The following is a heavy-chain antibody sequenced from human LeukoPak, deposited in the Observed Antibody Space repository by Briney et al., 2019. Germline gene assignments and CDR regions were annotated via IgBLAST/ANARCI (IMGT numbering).Heavy chain of an antibody. V-gene: IGHV4-59*01. CDR2: IYSSGST. D-gene: IGHD2-2*01. CDR3: VREGSTNILDY. Sequence: SETLSLTCTVSGGSISSYYWSWIRQPPGKGLEWIGYIYSSGSTNYNPSLKSRVTISVDTSKNQFSLKLSSVTAADTAVYYCVREGSTNILDYWGQGTLVTVSS. J-gene: IGHJ4*02. CDR1: GGSISSYY.